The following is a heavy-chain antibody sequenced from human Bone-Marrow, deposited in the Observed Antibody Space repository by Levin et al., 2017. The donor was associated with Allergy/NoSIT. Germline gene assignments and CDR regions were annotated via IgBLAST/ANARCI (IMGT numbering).Heavy chain of an antibody. CDR2: IKSKTDGGTT. V-gene: IGHV3-15*07. CDR3: TTRREVYSSGWYLGFDY. J-gene: IGHJ4*02. D-gene: IGHD6-19*01. Sequence: PGGSLRLSCAASGFTFSNAWMNWVRQAPGKGLEWVGRIKSKTDGGTTDYAAPVKGRFTISRDDSKNTLYLQMNSLKTEDTAVYYCTTRREVYSSGWYLGFDYWGQGTLVTVSS. CDR1: GFTFSNAW.